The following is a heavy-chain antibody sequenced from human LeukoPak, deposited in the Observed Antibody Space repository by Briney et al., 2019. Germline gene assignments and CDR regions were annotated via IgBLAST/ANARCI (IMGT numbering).Heavy chain of an antibody. CDR1: GGSISSYY. CDR3: ARHILTGPHDAFDI. V-gene: IGHV4-59*01. J-gene: IGHJ3*02. Sequence: SETLSLTCTVSGGSISSYYWSWIRQPPGKGLEWIGYIYYSGSTNYNPSLKGRVTISVDTSKNQFSLKLSSVTAADTAMYYCARHILTGPHDAFDIWGQGTMVTVSS. CDR2: IYYSGST. D-gene: IGHD3-9*01.